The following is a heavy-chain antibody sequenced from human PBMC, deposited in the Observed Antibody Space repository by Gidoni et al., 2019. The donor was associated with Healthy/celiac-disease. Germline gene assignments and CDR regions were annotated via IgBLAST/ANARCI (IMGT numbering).Heavy chain of an antibody. V-gene: IGHV4-34*01. CDR1: GGSFSGYY. CDR2: INHSGST. Sequence: QVQLQQWGAGLLKPSETLSLTCAVYGGSFSGYYWSWIRQPPGKGLEWIGEINHSGSTNYNPSLKSRVTISVDTSKNQFSLKLSSVTAADTAVYYCARKSIAATRAAFDIWGQGTMVTVSS. J-gene: IGHJ3*02. CDR3: ARKSIAATRAAFDI. D-gene: IGHD6-6*01.